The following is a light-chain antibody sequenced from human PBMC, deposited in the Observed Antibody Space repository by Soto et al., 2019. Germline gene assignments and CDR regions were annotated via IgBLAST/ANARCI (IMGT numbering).Light chain of an antibody. CDR2: GAS. V-gene: IGKV3-20*01. CDR3: QQYGSSPWT. J-gene: IGKJ1*01. CDR1: QSVSSSY. Sequence: EIVLTQSPGTLSLSPGERATLSCRASQSVSSSYLAWYQQKPGQAPRLLIYGASSRATGIPDRFSGSGSGTDFTLTITRLETEDSAAYYCQQYGSSPWTFGQGTKVDIK.